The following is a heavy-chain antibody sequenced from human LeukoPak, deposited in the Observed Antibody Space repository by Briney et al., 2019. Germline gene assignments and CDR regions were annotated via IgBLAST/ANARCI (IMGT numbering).Heavy chain of an antibody. CDR3: ARDHYYGSGSYEGLDY. Sequence: GGSLRLSCAASGFTFSSYSMNWVRQAPGKGLEWVSYISSSSSTIYYADSVKGRFTISRDNAKNSLYLQMNSLRAEDTAVYYCARDHYYGSGSYEGLDYWGQGTLVTVSS. V-gene: IGHV3-48*04. CDR1: GFTFSSYS. CDR2: ISSSSSTI. J-gene: IGHJ4*02. D-gene: IGHD3-10*01.